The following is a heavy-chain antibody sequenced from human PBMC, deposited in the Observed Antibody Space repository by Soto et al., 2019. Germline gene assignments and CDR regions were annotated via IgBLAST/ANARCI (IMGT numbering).Heavy chain of an antibody. CDR3: ATDGPSNSGNLYAFDI. CDR1: GYTFTGYH. J-gene: IGHJ3*02. V-gene: IGHV1-2*02. CDR2: INPHSGGT. D-gene: IGHD5-12*01. Sequence: QVRLVQSGAEMKKPGASVKVSCRTSGYTFTGYHIHWVRQAPGQGLEWMGWINPHSGGTNYAQEFRGRVTMTRDTSISTAYMELRSLRSDDTAVYFCATDGPSNSGNLYAFDIWGQGTMVTVSA.